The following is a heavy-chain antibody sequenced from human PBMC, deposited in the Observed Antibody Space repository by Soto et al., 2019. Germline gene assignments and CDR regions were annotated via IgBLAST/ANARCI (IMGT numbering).Heavy chain of an antibody. V-gene: IGHV1-18*01. Sequence: QVPLGQSGAEVKKPGASVKVSCQASGYTFTSYGISWVRQAPGQGLEWMGWISANNGNTNYEQHRQVRVTMTTDTSTSTADMELRSLRSDDTAVSYLARERGSYAIDYWGQGALVSVA. J-gene: IGHJ4*02. CDR2: ISANNGNT. CDR1: GYTFTSYG. CDR3: ARERGSYAIDY. D-gene: IGHD1-26*01.